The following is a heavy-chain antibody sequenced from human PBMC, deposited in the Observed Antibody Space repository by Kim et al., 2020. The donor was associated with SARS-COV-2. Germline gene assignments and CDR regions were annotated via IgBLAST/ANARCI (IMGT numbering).Heavy chain of an antibody. CDR3: AKSLAPDSSALDY. CDR2: VSDNGDT. CDR1: GFYFRSSS. D-gene: IGHD3-22*01. V-gene: IGHV3-21*01. J-gene: IGHJ4*02. Sequence: GGSLRLSCLGSGFYFRSSSFNWVHQAPGKGLAWVSFVSDNGDTAYADSVRGRFTVSRDNVRNSVFLEMSGLRAEDTAIYYCAKSLAPDSSALDYWGRGTLVSVSS.